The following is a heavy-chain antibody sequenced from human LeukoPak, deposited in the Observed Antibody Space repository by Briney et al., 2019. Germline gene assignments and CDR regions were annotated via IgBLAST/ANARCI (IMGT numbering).Heavy chain of an antibody. CDR2: LGSAGDK. Sequence: PGGSLRLSCAASGFTLSDYDIHWVRQPIGKGLDWVSGLGSAGDKYHAGSERGRFTISRGDAENSVYLQMNGLRPEDTAIYYCARAKRETSTRPWTSGMDVWGQGTRVTVSS. CDR3: ARAKRETSTRPWTSGMDV. J-gene: IGHJ6*02. D-gene: IGHD3/OR15-3a*01. CDR1: GFTLSDYD. V-gene: IGHV3-13*01.